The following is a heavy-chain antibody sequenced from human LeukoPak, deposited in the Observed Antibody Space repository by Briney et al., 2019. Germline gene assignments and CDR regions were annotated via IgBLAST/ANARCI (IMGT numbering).Heavy chain of an antibody. CDR3: ARVTINYYYYMDV. V-gene: IGHV1-2*02. CDR1: GYTFTSYY. J-gene: IGHJ6*03. D-gene: IGHD4-11*01. Sequence: ASVKVSCKASGYTFTSYYMHWVRQAPGQGLEWMGWINPNSGGTNYAQKFQGRVTMTRDTSISTAYMELSRLRSDDTAVYYCARVTINYYYYMDVWGKGTTVTVSS. CDR2: INPNSGGT.